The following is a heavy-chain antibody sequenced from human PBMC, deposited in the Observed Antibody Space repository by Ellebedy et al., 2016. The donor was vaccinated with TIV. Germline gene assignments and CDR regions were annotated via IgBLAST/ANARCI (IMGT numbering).Heavy chain of an antibody. CDR1: GGFISSSSYY. D-gene: IGHD3-22*01. V-gene: IGHV4-39*01. J-gene: IGHJ4*02. Sequence: MPSETLSLTCTVSGGFISSSSYYWGWIRQPPGKGLEWIGSIYYSGSTYYNPSLKSRVTISVDTSKNQSSLKLSSVTAADTAVYYCARSTMIVVVPFDYWGQGTLVTVSS. CDR2: IYYSGST. CDR3: ARSTMIVVVPFDY.